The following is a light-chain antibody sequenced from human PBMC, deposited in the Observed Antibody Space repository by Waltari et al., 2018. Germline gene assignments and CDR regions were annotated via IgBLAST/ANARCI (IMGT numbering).Light chain of an antibody. Sequence: EIVLTQSPGTLSLSPGQRATLSCRASQSVSSSYLAWYQQKPGQAPRLLISGASSRATGIPDRFSGSGSGTDFTLTISRLEPEDFAVYYCQQYGSSPWTFGQGTKVEIK. CDR3: QQYGSSPWT. J-gene: IGKJ1*01. CDR2: GAS. V-gene: IGKV3-20*01. CDR1: QSVSSSY.